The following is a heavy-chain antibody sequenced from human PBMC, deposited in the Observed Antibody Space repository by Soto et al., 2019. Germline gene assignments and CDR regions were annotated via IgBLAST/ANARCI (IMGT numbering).Heavy chain of an antibody. CDR2: ISSSSTI. J-gene: IGHJ4*02. CDR1: GFTFSSYS. V-gene: IGHV3-48*01. Sequence: GGSLRLSCAASGFTFSSYSMNWVRQAPGKGLEWVSYISSSSTIYYADSVKGRFTISRDNAKNSLYLQMNSLRAEDTAVYYCARDRDVAGLDYWGQGTLVTGSS. D-gene: IGHD6-19*01. CDR3: ARDRDVAGLDY.